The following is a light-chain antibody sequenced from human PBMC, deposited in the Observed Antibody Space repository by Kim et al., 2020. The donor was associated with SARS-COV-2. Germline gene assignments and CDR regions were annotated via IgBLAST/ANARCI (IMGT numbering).Light chain of an antibody. CDR2: EDN. Sequence: GKTVTISCTCSSGSIASNYVQWYQQRPGSSPTTVIYEDNQRPSGVPDRFSGSIDSSSNSASLTISGLKTDDEADYYCQSYDSSLWVFGGGTKLTVL. CDR1: SGSIASNY. V-gene: IGLV6-57*01. CDR3: QSYDSSLWV. J-gene: IGLJ3*02.